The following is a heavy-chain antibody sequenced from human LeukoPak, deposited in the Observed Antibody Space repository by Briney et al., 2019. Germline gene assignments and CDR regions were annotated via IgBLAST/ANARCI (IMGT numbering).Heavy chain of an antibody. V-gene: IGHV4-59*01. CDR3: ARGRLYGAVAGWGDWFDP. J-gene: IGHJ5*02. D-gene: IGHD6-19*01. CDR1: GGSISSYY. Sequence: SETLSRTCTVSGGSISSYYWSWIRQPPGKGLEWIGYIYYSGSTNYNPSLKSRVTISVDTSKNQFSLKLSSVTAADTAVYYCARGRLYGAVAGWGDWFDPWGQGTLVTVSS. CDR2: IYYSGST.